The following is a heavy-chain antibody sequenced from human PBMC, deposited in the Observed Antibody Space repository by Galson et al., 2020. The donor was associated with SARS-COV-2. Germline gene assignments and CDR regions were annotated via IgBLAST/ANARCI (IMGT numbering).Heavy chain of an antibody. J-gene: IGHJ6*02. Sequence: SCAASGFIFSNYAMTWIRQAPGKGLEWVSAISGSGATTDYADSVKGRFTISRDNSKNTVYLEMNNLRVEDSAVYYCALYYGSGNSGDAMDVWGQGSTVTVSS. V-gene: IGHV3-23*01. D-gene: IGHD3-10*01. CDR1: GFIFSNYA. CDR2: ISGSGATT. CDR3: ALYYGSGNSGDAMDV.